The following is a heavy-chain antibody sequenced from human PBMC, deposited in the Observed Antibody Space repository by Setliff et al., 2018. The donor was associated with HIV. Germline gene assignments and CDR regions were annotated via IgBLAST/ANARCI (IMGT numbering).Heavy chain of an antibody. V-gene: IGHV4-4*02. CDR3: ASQVPSMLARSLGY. J-gene: IGHJ4*02. CDR2: IHHSEST. CDR1: GGSISSSHW. D-gene: IGHD2-8*01. Sequence: SETLSLTCAVSGGSISSSHWWSWVRQPPGKGLEWIGEIHHSESTNYNPSLKGRVTISVDKSKNHFSLKLSSVTAADTAVYYCASQVPSMLARSLGYWGQGTLVTVSS.